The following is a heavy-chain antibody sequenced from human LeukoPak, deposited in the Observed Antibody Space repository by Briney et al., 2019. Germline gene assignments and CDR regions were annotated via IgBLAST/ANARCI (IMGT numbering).Heavy chain of an antibody. V-gene: IGHV3-23*01. CDR1: GFTFSDYD. Sequence: PGGSLRLSCTASGFTFSDYDIRWAPQAAGKRLDWVSGISDTGRRTCYTASVKGRFTISRDDSKKTVYLQMKTLTAEDTAIYFWARHDSFIPYCGQGTLVTVSS. J-gene: IGHJ4*02. D-gene: IGHD5-18*01. CDR2: ISDTGRRT. CDR3: ARHDSFIPY.